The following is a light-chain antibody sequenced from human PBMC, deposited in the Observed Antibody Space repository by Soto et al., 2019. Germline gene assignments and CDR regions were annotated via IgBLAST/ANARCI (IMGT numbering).Light chain of an antibody. CDR2: GAS. Sequence: EVVLTQSPGTLSLSPGERATLSCRASQSISSSYLAWYQQRPGQAPRLLIHGASSRATGIPDRFSGSGSGTDFTLTFSRLEPEDFAVYYCQQYGISSHTFGQGTKLEIK. CDR1: QSISSSY. CDR3: QQYGISSHT. J-gene: IGKJ2*01. V-gene: IGKV3-20*01.